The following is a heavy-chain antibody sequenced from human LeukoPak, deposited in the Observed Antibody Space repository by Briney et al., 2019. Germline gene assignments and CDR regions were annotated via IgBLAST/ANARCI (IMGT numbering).Heavy chain of an antibody. V-gene: IGHV4-4*07. J-gene: IGHJ4*02. CDR1: GGSISIYS. CDR2: MFTSGST. D-gene: IGHD5-18*01. Sequence: SETLSLTCTVSGGSISIYSWSWIRQPAGKGLEWIGRMFTSGSTNYSPSLKSRVTMSVDTSKNLFSLKLSSVTAADTAVYYCARGLVGDTAMLSEWGQGTLVTVSS. CDR3: ARGLVGDTAMLSE.